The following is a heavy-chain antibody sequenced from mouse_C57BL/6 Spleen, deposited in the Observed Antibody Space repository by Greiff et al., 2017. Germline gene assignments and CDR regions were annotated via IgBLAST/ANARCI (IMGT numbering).Heavy chain of an antibody. J-gene: IGHJ3*01. CDR3: ARGDYDYDAWFAY. CDR1: GYTFTSYW. CDR2: IHPNSGST. V-gene: IGHV1-64*01. Sequence: QVHVKQPGAELVKPGASVKLSCKASGYTFTSYWMHWVKQRPGQGLEWIGMIHPNSGSTNYNEKFKSKATLTVDKSSSTAYMQLSSLTSEDSAVYYCARGDYDYDAWFAYWGQGTLVTVSA. D-gene: IGHD2-4*01.